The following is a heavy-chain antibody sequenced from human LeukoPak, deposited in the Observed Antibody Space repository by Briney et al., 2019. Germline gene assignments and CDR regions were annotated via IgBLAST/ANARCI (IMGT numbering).Heavy chain of an antibody. D-gene: IGHD6-6*01. CDR2: ISAYNGNT. J-gene: IGHJ4*02. CDR3: AREGRLIAARPGVDY. V-gene: IGHV1-18*03. CDR1: GYTFTSYG. Sequence: GASVKVSCKASGYTFTSYGISWVRQAPGQGLEWMGWISAYNGNTNYAQKLQGRVTMTTDTSTSTAYMELRSLRSDDMAVYYCAREGRLIAARPGVDYWGQGTLVTVSS.